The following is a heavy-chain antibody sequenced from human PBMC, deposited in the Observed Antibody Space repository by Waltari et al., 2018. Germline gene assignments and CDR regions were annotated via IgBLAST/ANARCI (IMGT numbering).Heavy chain of an antibody. V-gene: IGHV4-39*01. CDR2: ISYSGIT. D-gene: IGHD3-3*02. CDR3: ARFSKSANWIDP. J-gene: IGHJ5*02. Sequence: QLQLQESGPGLVTPSATLSLTCTVSVGSIRSSGSYWGWIRQPRGKGLEWIGSISYSGITYYNTSLMSRVTISVDTSKNQFSLKLTSVIAAETAVFYCARFSKSANWIDPWGQGTLVTVSS. CDR1: VGSIRSSGSY.